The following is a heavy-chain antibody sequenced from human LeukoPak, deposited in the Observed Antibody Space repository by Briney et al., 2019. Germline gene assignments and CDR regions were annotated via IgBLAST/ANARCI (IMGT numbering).Heavy chain of an antibody. J-gene: IGHJ3*02. V-gene: IGHV1-8*01. Sequence: ASVKVSCKASGYTFTSYDINWVRQATGQGLEWMGWMNPNSGNTGYAQKFQGRVTMTRNTSISTAYMELSSLRSEDTAVYYCASGPRLWWEGYAFDIWGQGTMVTVSS. CDR3: ASGPRLWWEGYAFDI. CDR2: MNPNSGNT. CDR1: GYTFTSYD. D-gene: IGHD2-21*01.